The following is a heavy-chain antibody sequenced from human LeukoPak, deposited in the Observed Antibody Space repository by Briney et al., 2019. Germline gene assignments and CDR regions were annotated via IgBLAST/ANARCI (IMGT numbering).Heavy chain of an antibody. CDR1: GFTFSSYG. D-gene: IGHD4-17*01. Sequence: GGSLRLSCAASGFTFSSYGMHWVRQAPGKGLEWVAVIWDDGSNKYYADSVKGRFTISRDNSMNTLYLQVNSLRAEDTAVYYCARDGYGDYGDAFDIWGQGTMVTVSS. CDR3: ARDGYGDYGDAFDI. CDR2: IWDDGSNK. J-gene: IGHJ3*02. V-gene: IGHV3-33*01.